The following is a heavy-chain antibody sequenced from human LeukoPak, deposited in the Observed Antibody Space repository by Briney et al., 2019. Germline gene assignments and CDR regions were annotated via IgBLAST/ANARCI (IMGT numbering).Heavy chain of an antibody. V-gene: IGHV3-9*01. CDR2: ISWNSGSI. CDR3: AKDNTYYYDRSGYPGVD. J-gene: IGHJ4*02. CDR1: GFTFDDYA. D-gene: IGHD3-22*01. Sequence: GGSLRLSCAASGFTFDDYAMHWVRQVPGKGLEWVSGISWNSGSIGYADSVKGRFTISRDNAKNSLYLQMNSLRAEDTALYYCAKDNTYYYDRSGYPGVDWGQGTLVTVSS.